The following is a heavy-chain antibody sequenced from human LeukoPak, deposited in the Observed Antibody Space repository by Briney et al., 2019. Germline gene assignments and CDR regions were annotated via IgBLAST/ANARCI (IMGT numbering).Heavy chain of an antibody. CDR3: ARGALWFGELIWFDP. CDR1: GYTFTGYY. D-gene: IGHD3-10*01. J-gene: IGHJ5*02. Sequence: EAPVKVSCKASGYTFTGYYMHWVRQAPGQGLEWMGWINPNSGGTNYAQKFQGRVTMTRDTSTSTAYMELRSLRSDDTAVYYCARGALWFGELIWFDPWGQGTLVTVSS. CDR2: INPNSGGT. V-gene: IGHV1-2*02.